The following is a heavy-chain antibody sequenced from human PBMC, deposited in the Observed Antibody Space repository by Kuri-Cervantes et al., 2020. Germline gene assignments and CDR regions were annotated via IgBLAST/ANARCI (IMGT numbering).Heavy chain of an antibody. CDR3: ARDRRGTYCSSTNCYLR. D-gene: IGHD2-2*01. CDR1: GFTFTSYA. CDR2: ISYDGSNK. Sequence: GESLKISCAASGFTFTSYAMNWVRQAPGKGLEWVAVISYDGSNKYYADSVKGRFTISRDNSKNTLYLQMNSLRAEDTAVYYCARDRRGTYCSSTNCYLRWGQGTLVTVSS. J-gene: IGHJ4*02. V-gene: IGHV3-30*01.